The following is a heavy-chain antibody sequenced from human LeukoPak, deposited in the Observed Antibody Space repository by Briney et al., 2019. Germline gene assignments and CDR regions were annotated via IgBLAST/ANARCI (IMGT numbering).Heavy chain of an antibody. CDR3: AKDRLYSSSAFDY. Sequence: PGGSLRLSCAASGFTFSTYSMNWVRQAPGKGLEWVAVISYDGSNKYYADSVKGRFTISRDNSKNTLYLQMNSLRAEDTAVYYCAKDRLYSSSAFDYWGQGTLVTVSS. V-gene: IGHV3-30*18. CDR2: ISYDGSNK. J-gene: IGHJ4*02. D-gene: IGHD6-6*01. CDR1: GFTFSTYS.